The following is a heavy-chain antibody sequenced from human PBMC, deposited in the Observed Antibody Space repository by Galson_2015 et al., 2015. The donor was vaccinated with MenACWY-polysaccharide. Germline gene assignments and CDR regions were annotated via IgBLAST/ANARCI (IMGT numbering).Heavy chain of an antibody. CDR2: IKEDGSER. D-gene: IGHD1-26*01. V-gene: IGHV3-7*01. CDR1: GLTFSRFW. Sequence: SLRLSCAASGLTFSRFWMTWVRQAPGKGLEWVASIKEDGSERNYVDSVKGRFTISRDNAKESLYLQMNSLRVEDTAVYYCARVNSGTFLGDSFDFWGQGTMVTVSS. J-gene: IGHJ3*01. CDR3: ARVNSGTFLGDSFDF.